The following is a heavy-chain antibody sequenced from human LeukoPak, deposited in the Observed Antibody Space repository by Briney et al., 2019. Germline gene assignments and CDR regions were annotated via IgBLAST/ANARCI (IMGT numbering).Heavy chain of an antibody. CDR2: IIPIFGTA. CDR3: AREGPSYYYGSGSYWENWFDP. D-gene: IGHD3-10*01. V-gene: IGHV1-69*13. J-gene: IGHJ5*02. CDR1: GGTFSSYA. Sequence: SVKVSCKASGGTFSSYAISWVRQAPGQGLEWMGGIIPIFGTANYAQKFQGRVTITADESTSTACMELSSLRSEDTAVYYCAREGPSYYYGSGSYWENWFDPWGQGTLVTVSS.